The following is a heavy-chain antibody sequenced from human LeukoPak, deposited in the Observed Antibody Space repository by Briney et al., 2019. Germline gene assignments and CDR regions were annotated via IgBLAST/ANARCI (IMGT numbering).Heavy chain of an antibody. D-gene: IGHD3-22*01. Sequence: ASVKVSCEASGYTFTGYYMHWVRQAPGQGLEWMGWINPDSGRTNYAQKFQGRVTMTGDTSISTAYMELTRLTSDDTAVYYCARGTYYDSSAYSGVRLFDYWGQGTLVTVSS. CDR2: INPDSGRT. J-gene: IGHJ4*02. V-gene: IGHV1-2*02. CDR1: GYTFTGYY. CDR3: ARGTYYDSSAYSGVRLFDY.